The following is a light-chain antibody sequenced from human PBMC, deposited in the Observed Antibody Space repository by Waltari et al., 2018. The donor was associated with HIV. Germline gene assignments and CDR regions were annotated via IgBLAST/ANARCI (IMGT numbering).Light chain of an antibody. CDR1: SSDVGGYNY. CDR3: SSYAGSNNYVV. J-gene: IGLJ2*01. Sequence: QSALTQPPSASGSPGQPVTIACTGTSSDVGGYNYVSWYQQYPGQAPKLMIYEVTKRPSGVPDRFSGSKSGNTASLTVSGLQAEDEADYYCSSYAGSNNYVVFGGGTRLTVL. CDR2: EVT. V-gene: IGLV2-8*01.